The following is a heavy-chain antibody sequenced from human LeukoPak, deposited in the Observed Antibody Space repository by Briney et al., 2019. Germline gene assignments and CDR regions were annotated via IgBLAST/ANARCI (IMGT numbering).Heavy chain of an antibody. CDR2: IYSGGTT. J-gene: IGHJ4*02. CDR1: GFPVSGYY. D-gene: IGHD1-7*01. Sequence: GGSLRLSCAASGFPVSGYYMSWVRQAPGKGLDWVSVIYSGGTTYDADSVKGRFTISRDESKNMLYLQMNSLRAEDTAVYYCAREITGTPFDYWGQGTLVTVSS. CDR3: AREITGTPFDY. V-gene: IGHV3-53*01.